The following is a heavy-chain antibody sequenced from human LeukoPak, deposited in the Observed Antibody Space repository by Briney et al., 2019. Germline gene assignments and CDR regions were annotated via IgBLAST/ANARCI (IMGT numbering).Heavy chain of an antibody. CDR2: ISYDGSNK. V-gene: IGHV3-30*04. D-gene: IGHD2-21*02. CDR3: ARDHDDIVVVTAIGYFDY. Sequence: PGGSLRLSCAASGFTFSSYAMHWVRQAPGKGLEWVAVISYDGSNKYYADSVKGRFTISRDNSKNTLYLQMNSLRAEDTAVYYCARDHDDIVVVTAIGYFDYWGQGTLVTVSS. CDR1: GFTFSSYA. J-gene: IGHJ4*02.